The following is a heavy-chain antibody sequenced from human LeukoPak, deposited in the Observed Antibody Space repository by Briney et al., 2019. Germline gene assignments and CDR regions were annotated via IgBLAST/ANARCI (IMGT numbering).Heavy chain of an antibody. CDR2: INTDGSST. D-gene: IGHD3-3*01. CDR3: SRGPGFGYMDV. J-gene: IGHJ6*03. CDR1: GFTFSSYW. V-gene: IGHV3-74*01. Sequence: AGGSLRLSCAASGFTFSSYWMHWVRQAPGKGLVWVSRINTDGSSTSYADSVKGRFTITRDNAKNTLYLQMNSLRAEDTAVYYCSRGPGFGYMDVWGKGTTVTVSS.